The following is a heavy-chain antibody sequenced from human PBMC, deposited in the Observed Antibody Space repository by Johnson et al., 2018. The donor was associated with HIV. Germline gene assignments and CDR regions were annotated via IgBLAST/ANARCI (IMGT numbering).Heavy chain of an antibody. CDR3: ARDGRTGRYAFDI. Sequence: QVQQVESGGGLVKAGGSLRLSCAASGFTFSDYYMSWIRQAPGKGLEWVSYISSSGNTIYYADYVKGRFTISRDNAKNSLYLQMNSLRAEDTAVYYCARDGRTGRYAFDIWGQGTMVTVSS. CDR2: ISSSGNTI. J-gene: IGHJ3*02. D-gene: IGHD7-27*01. V-gene: IGHV3-11*04. CDR1: GFTFSDYY.